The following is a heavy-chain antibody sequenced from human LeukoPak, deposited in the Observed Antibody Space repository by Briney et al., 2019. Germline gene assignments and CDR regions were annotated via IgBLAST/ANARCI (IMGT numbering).Heavy chain of an antibody. D-gene: IGHD1-26*01. J-gene: IGHJ3*02. Sequence: ASVKVSCKASGYSFTSYTFSNYYMHWVRQAPGQGLEWMGIINPSAGSTTYAQQFQGRVTMTRDTSTSTVYMELSSLTSGDTAVYYCARNGWVGARQLGAFDIWGQGTMVTVSP. CDR3: ARNGWVGARQLGAFDI. CDR1: GYSFTSYTFSNYY. CDR2: INPSAGST. V-gene: IGHV1-46*01.